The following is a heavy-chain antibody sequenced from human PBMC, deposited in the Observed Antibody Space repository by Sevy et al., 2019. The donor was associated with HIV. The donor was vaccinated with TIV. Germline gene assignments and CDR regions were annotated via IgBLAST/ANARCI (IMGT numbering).Heavy chain of an antibody. V-gene: IGHV3-7*03. CDR2: IKKDGTDK. CDR3: ARDRRVEYGGSDY. Sequence: GGCLSLSCGVSGFTFSNHWMSWVRQAPGKGLEWVANIKKDGTDKFYVDSVKGRFSISRDNAENSLYLEMNSLRVEDTAVYYCARDRRVEYGGSDYWGQGTLVTVSS. D-gene: IGHD3-10*01. CDR1: GFTFSNHW. J-gene: IGHJ4*02.